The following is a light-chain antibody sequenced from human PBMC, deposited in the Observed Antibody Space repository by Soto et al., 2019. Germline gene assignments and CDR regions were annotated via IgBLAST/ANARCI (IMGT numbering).Light chain of an antibody. CDR3: QQYNSYRT. V-gene: IGKV1-5*01. J-gene: IGKJ1*01. Sequence: DIQMTQSPSAPSASVGDRVTITCRASQSISSWLAWYQQKPGKAPKLLIYDASSLNSGVPSRFSGSGSGTEFTLTISSLQPDDFATYYCQQYNSYRTFGQGTKVEIK. CDR2: DAS. CDR1: QSISSW.